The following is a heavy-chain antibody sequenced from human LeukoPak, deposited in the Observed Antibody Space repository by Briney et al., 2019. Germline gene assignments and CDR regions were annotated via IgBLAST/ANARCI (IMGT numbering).Heavy chain of an antibody. CDR3: AADLLGAAAYS. CDR2: IVVGSGTT. Sequence: SVKVSCKASGFTFTTSAVQWVRQARGQRLEWIGWIVVGSGTTQYAQNFQERVTITRDMSTTTAYMELSSLTSGDTAVYYCAADLLGAAAYSWGQGTLVTVSS. D-gene: IGHD6-13*01. CDR1: GFTFTTSA. V-gene: IGHV1-58*01. J-gene: IGHJ5*02.